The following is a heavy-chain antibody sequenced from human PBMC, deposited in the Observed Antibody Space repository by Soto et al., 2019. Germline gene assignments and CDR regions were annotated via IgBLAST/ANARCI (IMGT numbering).Heavy chain of an antibody. Sequence: EVQLLESGGGLVQPGGSLRLSCAASGFTFSTYAMIWVRQAPGKGLEWVSGISGSGGDTYYADSVMGRFTVSRDNSKNSLYLQMNSLRVEDTAVYYCAKDCVIGTIIYSFHPWGQGALVTVSS. V-gene: IGHV3-23*01. CDR2: ISGSGGDT. D-gene: IGHD2-15*01. CDR1: GFTFSTYA. CDR3: AKDCVIGTIIYSFHP. J-gene: IGHJ5*02.